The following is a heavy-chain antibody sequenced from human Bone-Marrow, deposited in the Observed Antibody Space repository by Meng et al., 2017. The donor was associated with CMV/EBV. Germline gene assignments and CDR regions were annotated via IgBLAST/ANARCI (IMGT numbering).Heavy chain of an antibody. CDR2: IIPIFGTA. D-gene: IGHD1-14*01. CDR3: AKAQARTPNSRDAFEI. V-gene: IGHV1-69*05. Sequence: SVKVSCKASGGTFSSYAISWVRQAPGQGLEWMGGIIPIFGTANYAQKFQGRVTITTDESTSTAYMELSSLRFEDTAVYYCAKAQARTPNSRDAFEIWGQGTMVTVSS. CDR1: GGTFSSYA. J-gene: IGHJ3*02.